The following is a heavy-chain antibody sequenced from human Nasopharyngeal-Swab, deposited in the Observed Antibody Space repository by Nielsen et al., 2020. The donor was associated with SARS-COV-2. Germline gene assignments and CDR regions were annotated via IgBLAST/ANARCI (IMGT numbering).Heavy chain of an antibody. J-gene: IGHJ1*01. CDR1: GFTFSSYA. V-gene: IGHV3-23*01. CDR3: AKDQGIAVAGPTRGKYFQH. D-gene: IGHD6-19*01. CDR2: MSGSGVST. Sequence: GGSLRLSCAASGFTFSSYAMSWVRQAPGKGLEWVSAMSGSGVSTYYADSVKGRFTISRDNSKTTLYLQRNSLRAEDTAVYYCAKDQGIAVAGPTRGKYFQHWGQGTLVTVSS.